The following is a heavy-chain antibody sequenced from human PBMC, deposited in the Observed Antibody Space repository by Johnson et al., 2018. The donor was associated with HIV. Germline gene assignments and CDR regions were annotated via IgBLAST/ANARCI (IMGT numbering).Heavy chain of an antibody. Sequence: QVQLVESGGGVVQPGRSLRLSCAASGFTFSSYGMHWVRQAPGKGLEWVAVVWYDGSNKYYADSVKGRFTISRDNSKNTLYMQMNSLRAEDTAVYYCARVEWELDAFDIWGQGTMVTVSS. V-gene: IGHV3-33*01. D-gene: IGHD1-26*01. J-gene: IGHJ3*02. CDR1: GFTFSSYG. CDR2: VWYDGSNK. CDR3: ARVEWELDAFDI.